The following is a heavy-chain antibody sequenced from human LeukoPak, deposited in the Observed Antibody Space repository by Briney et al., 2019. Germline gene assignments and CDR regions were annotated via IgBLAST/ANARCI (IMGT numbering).Heavy chain of an antibody. J-gene: IGHJ4*02. Sequence: GGSLRLSCAAPGFTFSSYAMSWVRQAPGKGLEWVSAISGSGGSTYYADSVKGRFTISRDNSKNTLYLQMNSLRAEDTAVYYCAKGGRYCSSTSCSPIDYWGQGTLVTVSS. D-gene: IGHD2-2*01. CDR2: ISGSGGST. CDR3: AKGGRYCSSTSCSPIDY. CDR1: GFTFSSYA. V-gene: IGHV3-23*01.